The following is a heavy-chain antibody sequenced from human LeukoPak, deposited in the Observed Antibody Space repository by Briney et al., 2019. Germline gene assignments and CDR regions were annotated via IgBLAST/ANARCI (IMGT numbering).Heavy chain of an antibody. CDR3: AREISDSSRWYGGFDY. Sequence: SGGSLRLSCAASGFRVTSNYMSWVRQAPGKGLEWVSVIYSGGSTYYADSVKGRFILSRDDYKNTLSLQISNLRAEDTAVYFCAREISDSSRWYGGFDYWGQGTLVIVSS. CDR1: GFRVTSNY. CDR2: IYSGGST. V-gene: IGHV3-53*01. J-gene: IGHJ4*02. D-gene: IGHD6-13*01.